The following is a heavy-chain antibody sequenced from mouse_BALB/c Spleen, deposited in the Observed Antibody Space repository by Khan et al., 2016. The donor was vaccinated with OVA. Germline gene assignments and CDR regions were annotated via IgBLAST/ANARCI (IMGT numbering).Heavy chain of an antibody. J-gene: IGHJ4*01. CDR1: GYTFTTAG. Sequence: QIQLVQSGPELKKPGETVRISCKASGYTFTTAGMQWVQKMPGKGLKWIGWINTNLGVPKYAEDFKGRFASPLETSASTAYLQITNLKNEDRATYFCARGGAAFYRNDGGAMDSWGQGTSVTVSS. CDR3: ARGGAAFYRNDGGAMDS. CDR2: INTNLGVP. V-gene: IGHV9-4*02. D-gene: IGHD2-14*01.